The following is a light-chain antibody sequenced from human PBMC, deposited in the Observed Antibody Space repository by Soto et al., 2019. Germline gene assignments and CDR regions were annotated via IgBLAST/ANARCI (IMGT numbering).Light chain of an antibody. J-gene: IGKJ4*01. CDR2: PAS. Sequence: DIQMTQSPSFVSASIGDRVTITCRASQAIGSWLAWYQQVPGSAPRLLIFPASPFQSGVSSRFRGSGSGTDFTLTITSLQPEDFATYFCLQANNFPVTFGEGTKVEMK. CDR1: QAIGSW. CDR3: LQANNFPVT. V-gene: IGKV1-12*01.